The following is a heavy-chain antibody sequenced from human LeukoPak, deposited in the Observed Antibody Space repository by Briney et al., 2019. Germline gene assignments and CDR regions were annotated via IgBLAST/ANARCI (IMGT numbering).Heavy chain of an antibody. J-gene: IGHJ3*02. CDR3: ARDYYGSSGYSRDAFDI. CDR2: MYPGDSDT. Sequence: GESLKISCKASGYSFTSYWIGWVRQMPGKGLEWMGIMYPGDSDTRYSPSFQGQVTISADKSISTAYLQWSSLKASDTAMYYCARDYYGSSGYSRDAFDIWGQGTMVTVSS. V-gene: IGHV5-51*01. CDR1: GYSFTSYW. D-gene: IGHD3-22*01.